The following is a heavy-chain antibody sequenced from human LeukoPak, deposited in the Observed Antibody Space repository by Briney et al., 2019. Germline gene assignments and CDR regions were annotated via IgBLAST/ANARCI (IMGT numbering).Heavy chain of an antibody. V-gene: IGHV1-24*01. Sequence: ASVKVSCKVSGYTLTESSMHWVRQTPGKGLEWMGGFDPEDGETIYAQKFQGRVTMTEDTSTDTAYMELSSLRSEDTAVYYCATDTSSSFGMDVWGQGTTVTVS. J-gene: IGHJ6*02. D-gene: IGHD6-13*01. CDR2: FDPEDGET. CDR1: GYTLTESS. CDR3: ATDTSSSFGMDV.